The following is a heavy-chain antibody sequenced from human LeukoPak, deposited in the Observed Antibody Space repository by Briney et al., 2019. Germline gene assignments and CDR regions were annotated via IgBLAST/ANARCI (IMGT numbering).Heavy chain of an antibody. J-gene: IGHJ2*01. CDR3: ARHEGDILTAEWYFDL. D-gene: IGHD3-9*01. CDR2: IYTSGST. Sequence: PSETLSLTCTVSGGSISTYYWSWIRQPPGKALEWIGYIYTSGSTDYNPSLKSRVTISVDTSKNQFSLKLSSVTAADTAEYYCARHEGDILTAEWYFDLWGRGTLVTVSS. CDR1: GGSISTYY. V-gene: IGHV4-4*08.